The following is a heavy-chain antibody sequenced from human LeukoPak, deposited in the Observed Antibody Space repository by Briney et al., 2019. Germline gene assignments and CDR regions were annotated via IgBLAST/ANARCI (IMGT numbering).Heavy chain of an antibody. CDR3: ARDEWAGTVAY. CDR2: INTDGSST. Sequence: GGSLRLSCAASGFTFSNYWMHWVRQAPGKGLVWVSRINTDGSSTNYADSVKGRFTISRDNAKNSLFLQMDSLRAEDTAVYYCARDEWAGTVAYWGQGTLVTVSS. D-gene: IGHD6-19*01. CDR1: GFTFSNYW. V-gene: IGHV3-74*01. J-gene: IGHJ4*02.